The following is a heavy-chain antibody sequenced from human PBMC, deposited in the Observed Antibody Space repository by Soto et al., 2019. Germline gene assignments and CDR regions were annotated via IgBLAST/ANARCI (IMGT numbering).Heavy chain of an antibody. Sequence: QVQLVQSGAEVKKPGASVKVACKASGYTFTVYYMHWVRRAPGQGLEWMGWLNPNSGGTNYAQKVQGWFTMTRHTSICTAYMELSSLTSVDTAVYYCARGHEWELQRWFDYWGQGTLVTVSS. CDR2: LNPNSGGT. V-gene: IGHV1-2*04. CDR1: GYTFTVYY. D-gene: IGHD1-26*01. J-gene: IGHJ4*02. CDR3: ARGHEWELQRWFDY.